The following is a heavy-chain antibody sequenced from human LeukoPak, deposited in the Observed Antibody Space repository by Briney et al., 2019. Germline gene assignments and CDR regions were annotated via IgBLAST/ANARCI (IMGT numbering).Heavy chain of an antibody. CDR2: ISSSSSYI. CDR3: VRVEGLGGYSTLMS. D-gene: IGHD3-3*01. Sequence: PGGSLRLSCAASGFTFSSYSMNWVRQAPGKGLEWVSSISSSSSYIYYADSVKGRFTISRDNAKNSLYLQMNSLRAEDTAVYYCVRVEGLGGYSTLMSWGQGTLVTVSS. J-gene: IGHJ4*02. CDR1: GFTFSSYS. V-gene: IGHV3-21*01.